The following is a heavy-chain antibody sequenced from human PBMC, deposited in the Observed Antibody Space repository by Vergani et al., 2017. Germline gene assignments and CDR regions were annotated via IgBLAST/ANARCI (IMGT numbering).Heavy chain of an antibody. J-gene: IGHJ4*02. CDR3: AIGDYGILTGYRY. D-gene: IGHD3-9*01. Sequence: QVQVVQSGAEVKKSGASVKVSCKTSGYTFSNYYMHWVRQAPGQGLEWMGIINPSGGHTNYAQKFQGRVTMTRDTSTSTVYMELSSLRSEDTAIYYCAIGDYGILTGYRYWGKGTLVTVSA. V-gene: IGHV1-46*03. CDR2: INPSGGHT. CDR1: GYTFSNYY.